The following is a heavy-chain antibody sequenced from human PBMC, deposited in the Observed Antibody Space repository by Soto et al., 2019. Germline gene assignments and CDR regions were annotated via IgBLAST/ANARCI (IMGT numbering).Heavy chain of an antibody. Sequence: PGGSLRLSCEASGFTFSSCAMGWVRQVPGKGLEWVSAIVASGESTYYTDSVKGRFSISRDNSRNTLFLQLSSLRAEDTAVYYCAKYDASTYPRAPFDYWGQGTLVTVSS. D-gene: IGHD3-22*01. CDR2: IVASGEST. CDR3: AKYDASTYPRAPFDY. J-gene: IGHJ4*02. V-gene: IGHV3-23*01. CDR1: GFTFSSCA.